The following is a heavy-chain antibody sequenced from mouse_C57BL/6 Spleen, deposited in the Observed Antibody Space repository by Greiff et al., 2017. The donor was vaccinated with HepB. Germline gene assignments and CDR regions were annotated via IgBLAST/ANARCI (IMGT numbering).Heavy chain of an antibody. J-gene: IGHJ4*01. CDR3: AIYYGSAMDY. D-gene: IGHD1-1*01. CDR2: IDPSDSYT. Sequence: QVQLQQPGAELVMPGASVKLSCKASGYTFTSYWMHWVKQRPGQGLEWIGEIDPSDSYTNYNQKFKGKSTLTVHKSSSTAYMQLSSLTSEDSAVYYCAIYYGSAMDYWGQGTSVTVSS. V-gene: IGHV1-69*01. CDR1: GYTFTSYW.